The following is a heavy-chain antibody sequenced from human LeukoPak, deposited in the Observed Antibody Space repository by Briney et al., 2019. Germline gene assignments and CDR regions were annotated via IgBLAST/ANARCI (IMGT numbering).Heavy chain of an antibody. CDR2: INHSGST. J-gene: IGHJ5*02. V-gene: IGHV4-34*01. D-gene: IGHD1-14*01. Sequence: SVTLSLTCAVYGGSFSGYYWSRIRQPPGKGLEWIGEINHSGSTNYNPSLEGRVTISVDTSMNQFSLKLTSVTAADTAVYYCAKGGPEASAGLSWFDPWGQGTLVTVSS. CDR1: GGSFSGYY. CDR3: AKGGPEASAGLSWFDP.